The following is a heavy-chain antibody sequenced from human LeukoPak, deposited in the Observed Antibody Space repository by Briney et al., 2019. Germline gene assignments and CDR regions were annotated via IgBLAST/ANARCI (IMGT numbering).Heavy chain of an antibody. J-gene: IGHJ4*02. D-gene: IGHD3-22*01. Sequence: GGSVPLFCAASGFTFDDYGMSWVRQAPGKGLEWVSAISGSGGSTYYADSVKGRFNISRDNSKNTLYLHMNSLRAEDTAVFYCAKGYYHSSGYYTVPSDYWGQGTLATASS. CDR2: ISGSGGST. V-gene: IGHV3-23*01. CDR3: AKGYYHSSGYYTVPSDY. CDR1: GFTFDDYG.